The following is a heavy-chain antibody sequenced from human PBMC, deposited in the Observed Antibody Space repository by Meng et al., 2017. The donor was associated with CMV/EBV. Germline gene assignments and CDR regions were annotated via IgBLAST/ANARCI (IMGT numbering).Heavy chain of an antibody. D-gene: IGHD2-2*01. CDR1: GGTFSSYA. V-gene: IGHV1-69*01. Sequence: QVQLVQSGVGGKKAGSPVKVSCKASGGTFSSYAISWVRQAPGQGLEWMGGIIPIFGTANYAQKFQGRVTITADESTSTAYMELSSLRSEDTAVYYCAREGGIVVVPAAPGWFDPWGQGTLVTVSS. CDR3: AREGGIVVVPAAPGWFDP. J-gene: IGHJ5*02. CDR2: IIPIFGTA.